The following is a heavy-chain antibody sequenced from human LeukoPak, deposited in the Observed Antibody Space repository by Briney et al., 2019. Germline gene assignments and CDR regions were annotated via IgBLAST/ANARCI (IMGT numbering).Heavy chain of an antibody. CDR1: GGSISSSSYY. J-gene: IGHJ3*02. Sequence: SETLSLTCTVSGGSISSSSYYWGWTRQPPGKGLEWIGSIYYSGSTYYNPSLKSRVTISVDTSKNQFSLKLSSVTAADTAVYYCARQYSSGWYGAFDIWGQGTMVTVSS. CDR3: ARQYSSGWYGAFDI. CDR2: IYYSGST. V-gene: IGHV4-39*01. D-gene: IGHD6-19*01.